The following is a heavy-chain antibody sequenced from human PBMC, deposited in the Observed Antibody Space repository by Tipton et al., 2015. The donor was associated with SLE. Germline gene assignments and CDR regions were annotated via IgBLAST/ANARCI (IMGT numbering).Heavy chain of an antibody. J-gene: IGHJ4*02. D-gene: IGHD2-15*01. CDR1: GGSFSGYY. CDR3: ARDGDCSGGSCYVDY. Sequence: TLSLTCAVYGGSFSGYYWSWIRQPPGKGLEWIGSIYYSGSTYYNPSLKSRVTISVDTSKNQFSLKLSSVTAADTAVYYCARDGDCSGGSCYVDYWGQGTLVTVSS. V-gene: IGHV4-34*01. CDR2: IYYSGST.